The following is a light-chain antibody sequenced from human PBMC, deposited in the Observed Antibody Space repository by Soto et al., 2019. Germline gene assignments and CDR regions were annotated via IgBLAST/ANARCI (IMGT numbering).Light chain of an antibody. J-gene: IGKJ5*01. CDR2: AAS. CDR3: QQLFDSPIT. V-gene: IGKV1-9*01. Sequence: DIQLTQSPSFLSPSIAESVTLTCGASQVISTSLAWYQVKPGKAPKLLIYAASTLESGVPSRFSATVSGTECSLTITSLQPEDVATYYCQQLFDSPITFGQGTRLEIK. CDR1: QVISTS.